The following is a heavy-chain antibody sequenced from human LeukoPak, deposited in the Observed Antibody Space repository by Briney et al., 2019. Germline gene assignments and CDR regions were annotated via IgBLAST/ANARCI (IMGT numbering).Heavy chain of an antibody. J-gene: IGHJ4*02. CDR1: GFTFDDYA. CDR2: IRSKACGGTT. D-gene: IGHD3-22*01. CDR3: TSSGEDYYDSSGMY. V-gene: IGHV3-49*04. Sequence: GGSLRLSCTASGFTFDDYAMSWVRQAPGKGLEWVGFIRSKACGGTTEYAASVKGRFTISRDDSKSIAYLQMNSLKTEDTAVYYCTSSGEDYYDSSGMYWGQGTLVTVSS.